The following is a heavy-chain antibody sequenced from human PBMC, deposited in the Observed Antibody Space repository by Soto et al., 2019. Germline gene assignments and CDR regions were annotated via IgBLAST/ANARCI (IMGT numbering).Heavy chain of an antibody. CDR1: GGSFSGYY. V-gene: IGHV4-34*01. D-gene: IGHD3-10*01. CDR3: ARGLLGWFGELSRRGGYYYYMDV. CDR2: INDSGST. J-gene: IGHJ6*03. Sequence: QVQLQQWGAGLLKPSETLSLTCAVYGGSFSGYYWSWIRQTPGKGLEWIGEINDSGSTNHDPSLKRRVTILVDTTKNQFSLKLSSVTAADAAVYYCARGLLGWFGELSRRGGYYYYMDVWGKGTTVTGSS.